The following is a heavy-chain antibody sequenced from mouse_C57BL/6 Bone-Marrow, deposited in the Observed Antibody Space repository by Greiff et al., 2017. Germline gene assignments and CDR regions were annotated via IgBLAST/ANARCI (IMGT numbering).Heavy chain of an antibody. CDR3: ARNGSGY. CDR2: INPNNGGT. V-gene: IGHV1-26*01. J-gene: IGHJ2*01. D-gene: IGHD2-2*01. Sequence: EVQLQQSGPELVKPGASVKISCKASGYTFTDYFMNWVKQSHGKSLEWIGDINPNNGGTSYNQKFKGKATLTVDKSSSTAYMELRSLTSEDSAVYYCARNGSGYWGQGTTLTVSS. CDR1: GYTFTDYF.